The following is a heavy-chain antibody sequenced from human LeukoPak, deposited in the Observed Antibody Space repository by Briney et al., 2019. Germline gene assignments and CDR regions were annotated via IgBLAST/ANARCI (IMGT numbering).Heavy chain of an antibody. CDR1: GYTFTSYY. V-gene: IGHV1-46*03. CDR2: INPSGGST. CDR3: ARDFGYCSSTSCYRDYYYYMDV. J-gene: IGHJ6*03. Sequence: ASVKVSCKASGYTFTSYYMHWVRQAPGQGLEWMGIINPSGGSTSYAQKFQGRVTMTRDTSTSTVYMELRRLRSEDTAVYYCARDFGYCSSTSCYRDYYYYMDVWGKGTTVTVSS. D-gene: IGHD2-2*03.